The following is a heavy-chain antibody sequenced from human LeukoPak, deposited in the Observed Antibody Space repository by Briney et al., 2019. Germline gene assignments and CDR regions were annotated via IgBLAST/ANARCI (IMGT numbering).Heavy chain of an antibody. CDR2: IYYSVST. CDR3: ARHRGDYYYYGMDV. V-gene: IGHV4-59*08. D-gene: IGHD3-10*01. Sequence: SETLSLTCTVSGGSISSYYWSWIRQPPGKGLEWIGYIYYSVSTNYNPSLKSRVTISVDTSKNQFSLKLSSVTAADTAVYYCARHRGDYYYYGMDVWGQGTTVTVSS. CDR1: GGSISSYY. J-gene: IGHJ6*02.